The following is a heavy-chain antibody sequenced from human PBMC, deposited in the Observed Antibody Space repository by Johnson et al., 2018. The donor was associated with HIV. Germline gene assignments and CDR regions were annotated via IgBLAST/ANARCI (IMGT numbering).Heavy chain of an antibody. D-gene: IGHD6-6*01. CDR1: GFTFSSFA. CDR2: ISSSGSTI. V-gene: IGHV3-48*04. Sequence: MQLVESGGGVVQPGRSLRLSCAASGFTFSSFAIHWIRQAPGKGLEWVSYISSSGSTIYYADSVKGRFTISRDNAKNSLYLQMNSLRAEDTAVYYCATLKGPRLHIAARRPDAFDIWGQGTMVTVSS. CDR3: ATLKGPRLHIAARRPDAFDI. J-gene: IGHJ3*02.